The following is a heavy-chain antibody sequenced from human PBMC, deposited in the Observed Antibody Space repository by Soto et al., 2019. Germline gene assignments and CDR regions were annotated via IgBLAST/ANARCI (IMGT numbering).Heavy chain of an antibody. CDR3: ARERYDSSGYPPE. CDR1: GGTFSSYT. Sequence: SVKGSCKASGGTFSSYTISWVRRAPGQGLEWMGRIIPILGIANYAQKFQGRVTITADKSTSTAYMELSSLRSEDTAVYYCARERYDSSGYPPEWGQGTLVTVSS. J-gene: IGHJ4*02. D-gene: IGHD3-22*01. CDR2: IIPILGIA. V-gene: IGHV1-69*04.